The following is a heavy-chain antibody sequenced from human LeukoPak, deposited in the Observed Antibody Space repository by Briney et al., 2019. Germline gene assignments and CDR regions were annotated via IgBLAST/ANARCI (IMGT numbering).Heavy chain of an antibody. J-gene: IGHJ4*02. D-gene: IGHD6-6*01. CDR3: ARCHSSSSGDY. CDR2: IQQGGSEK. CDR1: GFTFSDYW. Sequence: GGSLRLSCEASGFTFSDYWMSWVRQAPGKGLEWVANIQQGGSEKYYVDSVKGRFTISRDNAKNSLFLQMNSLRAEDTAVYYCARCHSSSSGDYWGQGTLVTVSS. V-gene: IGHV3-7*05.